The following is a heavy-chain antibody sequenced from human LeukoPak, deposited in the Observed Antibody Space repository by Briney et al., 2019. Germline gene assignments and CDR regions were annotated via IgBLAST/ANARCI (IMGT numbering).Heavy chain of an antibody. CDR3: ARNGWGITMVRGVIGY. Sequence: PSETLSLTCAVYGGSFSGYYWSWIRQPPGKGLEWIGGINHSGSTNYNPSLKSRVTISVDTSKNQFSLKLSSVTAADTAVYYCARNGWGITMVRGVIGYWGQGTLVTVSS. J-gene: IGHJ4*02. CDR2: INHSGST. V-gene: IGHV4-34*01. D-gene: IGHD3-10*01. CDR1: GGSFSGYY.